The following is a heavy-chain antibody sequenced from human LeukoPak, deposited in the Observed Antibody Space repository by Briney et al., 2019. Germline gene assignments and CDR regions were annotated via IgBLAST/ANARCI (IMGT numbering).Heavy chain of an antibody. J-gene: IGHJ5*02. CDR1: GFTTCFYW. CDR2: INQVASEK. V-gene: IGHV3-7*04. Sequence: GGSLRHSCAASGFTTCFYWMSWVRQAPGKGLEWVANINQVASEKNYVDSVKGRFTISRDNAKNSLYLQMNSVRAEDTAMYYCVRDGGYYGPDTWGQGALVSVSS. CDR3: VRDGGYYGPDT. D-gene: IGHD3-10*01.